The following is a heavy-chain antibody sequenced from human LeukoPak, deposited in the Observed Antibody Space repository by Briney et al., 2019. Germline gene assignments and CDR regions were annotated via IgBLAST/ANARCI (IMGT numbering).Heavy chain of an antibody. CDR1: GFTFSNAW. D-gene: IGHD6-13*01. V-gene: IGHV3-15*01. Sequence: GGSLRLSCAASGFTFSNAWMSWVRQAPGKGLEWVGRIKSKTDGGTTDYAAPVKGRFTISRDDSKNTLYLQMNSLKTEDTAVYYCARDGGQQLAPFDYWGQGTLVTVSS. CDR3: ARDGGQQLAPFDY. CDR2: IKSKTDGGTT. J-gene: IGHJ4*02.